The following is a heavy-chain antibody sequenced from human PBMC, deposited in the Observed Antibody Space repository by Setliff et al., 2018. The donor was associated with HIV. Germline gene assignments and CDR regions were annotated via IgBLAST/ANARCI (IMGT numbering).Heavy chain of an antibody. Sequence: PSETLSLTCTVAGGSISSDNYFWAWIRQPPGKGLEWIGSIYHSGSTYYNPSLKSRVTISVDTSKNQFSLKLSSVTAADTAVYYCARHWLKPIQELQQLPLLDYFDYWGQGTLVTVSS. V-gene: IGHV4-39*01. CDR3: ARHWLKPIQELQQLPLLDYFDY. J-gene: IGHJ4*02. CDR2: IYHSGST. D-gene: IGHD6-13*01. CDR1: GGSISSDNYF.